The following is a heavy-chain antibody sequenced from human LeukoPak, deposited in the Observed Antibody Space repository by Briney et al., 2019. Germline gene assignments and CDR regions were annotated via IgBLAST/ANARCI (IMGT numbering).Heavy chain of an antibody. D-gene: IGHD3-22*01. CDR1: DYPFTSYG. Sequence: ASVKVSCKASDYPFTSYGFSWVRQAPGQGLEWMGWINTNTGNPTYAQGFTGRFVFSLDTSVSTAYLQISSLKAEDTAVYYCARGPRGDSSGYYDAFDIWGQGTMVTVSS. V-gene: IGHV7-4-1*02. CDR3: ARGPRGDSSGYYDAFDI. CDR2: INTNTGNP. J-gene: IGHJ3*02.